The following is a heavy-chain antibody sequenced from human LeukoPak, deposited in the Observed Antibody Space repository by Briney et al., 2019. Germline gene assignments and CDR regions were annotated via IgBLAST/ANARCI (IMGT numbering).Heavy chain of an antibody. J-gene: IGHJ3*02. CDR1: GGSIRSGGYY. CDR2: IYYSGST. CDR3: ARVRGVNAFDI. V-gene: IGHV4-31*03. D-gene: IGHD3-10*01. Sequence: SETLSLTCTVSGGSIRSGGYYWSWIRQHPGKGLEWIGYIYYSGSTYYNPSLRSRVTISVDTSKNQFSLKLSSVTAADTAVYYCARVRGVNAFDIWGQGTMVTDSS.